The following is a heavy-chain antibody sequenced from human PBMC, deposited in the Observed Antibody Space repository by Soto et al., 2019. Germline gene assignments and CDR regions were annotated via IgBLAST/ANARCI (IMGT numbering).Heavy chain of an antibody. CDR2: INPNRGGT. J-gene: IGHJ5*02. CDR1: GYTFTGHY. D-gene: IGHD6-6*01. CDR3: ARDKGMQLGRYNWFDP. V-gene: IGHV1-2*02. Sequence: ASVKVSCKASGYTFTGHYMHWVRQAPGQALEWTGWINPNRGGTNYAQKFQGSCTMTRDTSISTAYMELSRLRAEDTAVYYCARDKGMQLGRYNWFDPWGQGTLLTVSS.